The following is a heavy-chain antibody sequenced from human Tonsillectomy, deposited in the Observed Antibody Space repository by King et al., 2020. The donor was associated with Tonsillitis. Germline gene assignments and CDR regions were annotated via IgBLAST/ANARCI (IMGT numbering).Heavy chain of an antibody. D-gene: IGHD3-3*01. CDR1: GGSISSYY. Sequence: VQLQESGPGLVKPSETLSLTCTVSGGSISSYYWSWIRQPPGKGLEWIGYIYYSGSTNYNPSLKSRVTISVDTSKNQFSLKLSSVTAADTAVDYCARGGAAYYDFWSGYSHWYFDLWGRGTLVTVSS. J-gene: IGHJ2*01. V-gene: IGHV4-59*01. CDR2: IYYSGST. CDR3: ARGGAAYYDFWSGYSHWYFDL.